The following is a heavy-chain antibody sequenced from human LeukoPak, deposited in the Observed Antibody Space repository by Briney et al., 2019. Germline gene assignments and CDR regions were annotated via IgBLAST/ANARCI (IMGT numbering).Heavy chain of an antibody. Sequence: SETLSLTCTVSGVSVSSCSYYWSWIRPAPGKGLEWIAYRYYRGSTNYNPSLKSRVTISLDTSKNQFSLELSSVTAADTAVYYCARGDELERAFDYWGQGTLVTVSS. J-gene: IGHJ4*02. CDR3: ARGDELERAFDY. CDR1: GVSVSSCSYY. CDR2: RYYRGST. V-gene: IGHV4-61*01. D-gene: IGHD1-1*01.